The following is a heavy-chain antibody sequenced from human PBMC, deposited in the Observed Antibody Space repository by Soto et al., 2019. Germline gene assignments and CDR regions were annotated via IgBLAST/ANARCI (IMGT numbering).Heavy chain of an antibody. Sequence: SVKVSCKASGFTFTSSAMQWVRQARGQRLEWIGWIVVGSGNTNYAQKFQERATITRDMSTSTAYMELSSLRSEDTAVYYCAASHYDILTSTYYYYYYGMDVWGQGTTVTVSS. CDR1: GFTFTSSA. D-gene: IGHD3-9*01. J-gene: IGHJ6*02. V-gene: IGHV1-58*02. CDR2: IVVGSGNT. CDR3: AASHYDILTSTYYYYYYGMDV.